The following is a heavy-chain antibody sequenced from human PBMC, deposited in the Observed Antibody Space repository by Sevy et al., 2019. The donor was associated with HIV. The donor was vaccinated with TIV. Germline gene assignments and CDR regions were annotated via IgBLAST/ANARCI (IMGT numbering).Heavy chain of an antibody. V-gene: IGHV3-7*01. CDR1: GFTFSSYW. Sequence: GGSLRLSCAASGFTFSSYWMSWVRQAPGKGLEWVANIKQDGSAKYYVDSVKGRFTIYRDNAKKSLYLQMNSLRAEDTSVYYCARVGSSSWYGGYYYYGMDVWGQGTTVTVSS. J-gene: IGHJ6*02. D-gene: IGHD6-13*01. CDR2: IKQDGSAK. CDR3: ARVGSSSWYGGYYYYGMDV.